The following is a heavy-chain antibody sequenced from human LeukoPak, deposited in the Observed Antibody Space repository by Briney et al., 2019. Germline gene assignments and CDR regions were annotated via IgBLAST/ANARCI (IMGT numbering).Heavy chain of an antibody. Sequence: GGSLRLSCAASGFTFSSYAMSCVSQAPGKGLEWVSGILGSGGSTFFADSLKGRFTVSRDNSKNTLYLHMNSLGADDTAVYYCAKDRVQGSWYFDLWGRGTLVTVSS. CDR2: ILGSGGST. CDR1: GFTFSSYA. J-gene: IGHJ2*01. D-gene: IGHD3-10*01. V-gene: IGHV3-23*01. CDR3: AKDRVQGSWYFDL.